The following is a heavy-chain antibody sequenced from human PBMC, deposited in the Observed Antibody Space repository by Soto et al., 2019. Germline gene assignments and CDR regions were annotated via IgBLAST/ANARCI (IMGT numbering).Heavy chain of an antibody. CDR2: ISAYNGNT. D-gene: IGHD3-3*01. Sequence: GASVKVSCKASGYTFTSYGISWVRQAPGQGLEWMGWISAYNGNTNYAQKLQGRVTMTTDTSTSTAYMELRSLRSDDTAVYYCARDNRRFLEWLLDSDAFDIWGQGTMVTVSS. J-gene: IGHJ3*02. CDR3: ARDNRRFLEWLLDSDAFDI. CDR1: GYTFTSYG. V-gene: IGHV1-18*01.